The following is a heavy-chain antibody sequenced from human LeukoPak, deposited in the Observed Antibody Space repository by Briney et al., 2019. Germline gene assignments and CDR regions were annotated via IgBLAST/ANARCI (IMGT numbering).Heavy chain of an antibody. Sequence: ASVKVSCKASGYTFSSYYMYWVRQAPGQGLEWMGIINPSGGSTSYVQKLQGRVTMTRDTSTSTVYMELSSVTAADTAVYYCARGAWGHYDILTGYHRGGGWFDPWGQGTLVTVSS. CDR2: INPSGGST. CDR3: ARGAWGHYDILTGYHRGGGWFDP. J-gene: IGHJ5*02. D-gene: IGHD3-9*01. V-gene: IGHV1-46*04. CDR1: GYTFSSYY.